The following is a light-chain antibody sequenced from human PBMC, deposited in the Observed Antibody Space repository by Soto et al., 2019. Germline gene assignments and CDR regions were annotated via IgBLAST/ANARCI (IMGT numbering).Light chain of an antibody. CDR3: QQRTNWPRSFT. J-gene: IGKJ3*01. V-gene: IGKV3-11*01. CDR2: DTS. CDR1: QSVSSY. Sequence: EIVLTQSPATLSLSPGERATLSCRASQSVSSYLAWYQQKPGQAPRLLIYDTSKRATGIPARFSGSGSGTDFTLTISSLEPEDFGVYYGQQRTNWPRSFTFGPGTKGAIK.